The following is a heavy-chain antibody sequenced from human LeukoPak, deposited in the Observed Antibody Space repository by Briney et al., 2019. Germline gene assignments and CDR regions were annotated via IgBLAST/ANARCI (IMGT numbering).Heavy chain of an antibody. CDR3: ARDFNWNLDY. CDR1: GFTFSSYW. J-gene: IGHJ4*02. V-gene: IGHV3-7*01. Sequence: QPGGSLRLSCAASGFTFSSYWMSWVRQAPGKGREWVASVKQDGSEKYSVDSVRGRFTISRDNAKNSLYLQMNSLRAEDTAVYYCARDFNWNLDYWGQGTLVTVSS. CDR2: VKQDGSEK. D-gene: IGHD1-20*01.